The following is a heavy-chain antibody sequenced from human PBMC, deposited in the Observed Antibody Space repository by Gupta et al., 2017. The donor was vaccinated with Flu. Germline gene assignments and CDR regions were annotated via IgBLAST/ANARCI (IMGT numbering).Heavy chain of an antibody. CDR3: ARGRENSPLLYCSGGSCFPRDYYGMDV. J-gene: IGHJ6*02. V-gene: IGHV4-34*01. CDR2: INHSGST. D-gene: IGHD2-15*01. Sequence: GKGLEWIGEINHSGSTNYNPSLKSRVTISVDTSKNQFSLKLSSVTAADTAVYYCARGRENSPLLYCSGGSCFPRDYYGMDVWGQGTTVTVSS.